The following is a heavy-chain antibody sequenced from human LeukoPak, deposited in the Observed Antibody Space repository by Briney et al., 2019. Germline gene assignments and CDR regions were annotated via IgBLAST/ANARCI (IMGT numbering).Heavy chain of an antibody. V-gene: IGHV3-30*03. D-gene: IGHD7-27*01. CDR3: ARDRNWGSYFAY. CDR1: GFTFSSYG. Sequence: PGRSLRLSCAASGFTFSSYGMHWVRQAPGKGLEWVAVISYDGSNKYYADSVKGRFTISRDNAKNSLYLQMNSLRAEDTAVYYCARDRNWGSYFAYWGQGTLVTVSS. CDR2: ISYDGSNK. J-gene: IGHJ4*02.